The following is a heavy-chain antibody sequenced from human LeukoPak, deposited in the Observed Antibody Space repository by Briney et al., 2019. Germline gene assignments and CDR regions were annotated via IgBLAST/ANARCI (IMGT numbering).Heavy chain of an antibody. D-gene: IGHD2-15*01. V-gene: IGHV3-30-3*01. CDR2: ISYDGSNK. CDR3: ARDIVVVVAVTGPDY. Sequence: PGRSLRLSCAASGFTFSSYAMHWVRQAPGKGLEWVAVISYDGSNKYYADSVNSRFTISRDNSKNTLSLQMNSLRAEDTAVYYCARDIVVVVAVTGPDYWGQGTLVTVSS. CDR1: GFTFSSYA. J-gene: IGHJ4*02.